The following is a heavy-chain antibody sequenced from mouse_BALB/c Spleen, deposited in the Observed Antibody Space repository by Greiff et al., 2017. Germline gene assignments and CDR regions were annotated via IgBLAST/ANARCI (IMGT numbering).Heavy chain of an antibody. Sequence: VESGGGLVKPGGSLKLSCAASGFTFSSYAMSWVRQSPEKRLEWVAEISSGGSYTYYPDTVTGRFTISRDNAKNTLYLEMSSLRSEDTAMYYCARGLWDYAMDYWGQGTSVTVSS. D-gene: IGHD1-1*02. CDR2: ISSGGSYT. CDR1: GFTFSSYA. CDR3: ARGLWDYAMDY. J-gene: IGHJ4*01. V-gene: IGHV5-9-4*01.